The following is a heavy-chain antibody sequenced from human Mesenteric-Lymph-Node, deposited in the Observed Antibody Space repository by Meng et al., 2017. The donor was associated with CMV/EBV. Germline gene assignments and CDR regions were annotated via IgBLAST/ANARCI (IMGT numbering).Heavy chain of an antibody. J-gene: IGHJ3*02. Sequence: GESLKISCAASGFAFSDAWMTWVRQAPGKGLEWVGRIKTHGGATDYAAPVKGRFTISRDDSKNTLYLQMNSLKTEDTAVYYCTTEEATIAGTTKGAFDSWGQGTVVTVSS. CDR3: TTEEATIAGTTKGAFDS. D-gene: IGHD1-26*01. CDR2: IKTHGGAT. CDR1: GFAFSDAW. V-gene: IGHV3-15*01.